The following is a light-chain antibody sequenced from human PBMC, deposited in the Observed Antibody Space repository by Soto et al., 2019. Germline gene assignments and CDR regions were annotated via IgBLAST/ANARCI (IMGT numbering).Light chain of an antibody. V-gene: IGKV3-11*01. CDR2: DAS. Sequence: EIVLTQSPATLSLSPGERATLSCRASQSVSSYLAWYQQKPGQAPRLLIYDASNRATGIPARFSGSGSGTDCTLTSSSLEPEDVAVYYCQQRSNWPEITCGQGTRLEIK. J-gene: IGKJ5*01. CDR3: QQRSNWPEIT. CDR1: QSVSSY.